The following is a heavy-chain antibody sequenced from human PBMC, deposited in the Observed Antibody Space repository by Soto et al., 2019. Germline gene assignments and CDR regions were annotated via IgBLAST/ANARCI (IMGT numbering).Heavy chain of an antibody. CDR3: ARESLGTTSNWFDP. CDR1: GFTFSSYG. J-gene: IGHJ5*02. CDR2: IWYDGSNK. Sequence: QVPLVESGGGVVQPGRSLRLSCAASGFTFSSYGMHWVRQAPGKGLEWVAVIWYDGSNKYYADSVKGRFTISRDNSKNTLYLQMNGLRAEDTAVYYCARESLGTTSNWFDPWGQGTLVTVSS. V-gene: IGHV3-33*01. D-gene: IGHD3-3*01.